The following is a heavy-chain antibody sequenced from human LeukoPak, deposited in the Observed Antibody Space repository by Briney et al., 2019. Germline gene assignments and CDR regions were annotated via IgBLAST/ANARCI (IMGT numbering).Heavy chain of an antibody. CDR3: GRHGGATMIRGVLVDAFDI. J-gene: IGHJ3*02. Sequence: SETLSLTCTVSGGSISSYYWSWIRQPPGKGLEWIGYVFHNGGTNYNPSLKSRVTISTDRTKNQSSLKLSSGTAADTAVYYCGRHGGATMIRGVLVDAFDIWGQGTMVTVSS. D-gene: IGHD3-10*01. CDR1: GGSISSYY. V-gene: IGHV4-59*08. CDR2: VFHNGGT.